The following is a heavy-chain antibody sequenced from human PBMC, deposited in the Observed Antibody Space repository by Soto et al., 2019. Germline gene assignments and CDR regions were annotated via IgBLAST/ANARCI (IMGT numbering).Heavy chain of an antibody. CDR2: IYYTGTT. CDR3: AKDAPDLSGWFYFDS. D-gene: IGHD6-19*01. V-gene: IGHV4-30-4*01. Sequence: SETLSLTCTVSGGSISSVDYYWSWIRQPPGKGLEWIGYIYYTGTTYYNPSLKSRVTISVDTSKNQFSLKLSSVTAADTAVYYCAKDAPDLSGWFYFDSWGQGTLVTVSS. CDR1: GGSISSVDYY. J-gene: IGHJ4*02.